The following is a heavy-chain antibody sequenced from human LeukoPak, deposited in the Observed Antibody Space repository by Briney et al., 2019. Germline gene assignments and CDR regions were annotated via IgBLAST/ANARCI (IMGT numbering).Heavy chain of an antibody. J-gene: IGHJ5*02. D-gene: IGHD4-17*01. CDR3: ARGHSGDYPYYWFDP. V-gene: IGHV4-59*01. Sequence: KPSETLSLTCTVSGGSISSYYWSWIRQPPGKGLEWIGYIYYSGSTNYNPSLKSRVTISADTSKNQFSLKLSSVTAADTAVYYCARGHSGDYPYYWFDPWGQGTLVTVSS. CDR1: GGSISSYY. CDR2: IYYSGST.